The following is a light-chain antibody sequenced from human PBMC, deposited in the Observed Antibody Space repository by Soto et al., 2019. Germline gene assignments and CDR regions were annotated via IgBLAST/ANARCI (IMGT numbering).Light chain of an antibody. CDR3: QQYDKSPRT. J-gene: IGKJ1*01. V-gene: IGKV3-15*01. CDR2: GAS. CDR1: QSVSGK. Sequence: IEMTQSPATLSVSPGERATLSCRASQSVSGKLAWYQQTRGHAPRLLIYGASTRATGVPAMISGSGSGTEITLNISNLQPEDFAVYHCQQYDKSPRTFGQGTKVDIK.